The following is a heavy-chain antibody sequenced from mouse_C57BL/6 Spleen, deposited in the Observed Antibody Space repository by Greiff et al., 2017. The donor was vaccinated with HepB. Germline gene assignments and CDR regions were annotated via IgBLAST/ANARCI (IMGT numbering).Heavy chain of an antibody. CDR1: GYTFTSYW. V-gene: IGHV1-64*01. Sequence: VQLQQPGAELVKPGASVKLSCKASGYTFTSYWMHWVKQRPGQGLEWIGMIHPNSGSTNYNEKFKSKATLTVDKSSSTAYMQLSSLTSEDSAVYYCAREGRSNYVPLNYWGQGTTLTVSS. J-gene: IGHJ2*01. CDR3: AREGRSNYVPLNY. CDR2: IHPNSGST. D-gene: IGHD2-5*01.